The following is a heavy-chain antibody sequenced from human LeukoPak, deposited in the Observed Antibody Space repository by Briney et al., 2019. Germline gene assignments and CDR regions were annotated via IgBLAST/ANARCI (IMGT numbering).Heavy chain of an antibody. J-gene: IGHJ4*02. D-gene: IGHD3-16*02. CDR3: ARVRYQTADY. CDR1: GFTSSSYE. V-gene: IGHV3-48*03. Sequence: TGGSLRLSCAASGFTSSSYEMNWVRQAPGKGLEWVSYISSSGTTIHYADSVKGRFTISRDNAKNSVYLQMNSLRVEDTAVYYCARVRYQTADYWGQGTLVTVSS. CDR2: ISSSGTTI.